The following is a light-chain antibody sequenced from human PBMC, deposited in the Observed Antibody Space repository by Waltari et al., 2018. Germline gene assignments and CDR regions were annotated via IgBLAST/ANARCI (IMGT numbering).Light chain of an antibody. CDR2: DDN. J-gene: IGLJ3*02. V-gene: IGLV2-23*01. CDR3: CSYAGSYTWV. Sequence: QSALTQPASVSGSPGQSITISCTGTSSDGGNYNLVSWYQQYPGKAPKVMIYDDNRRPSWVSDRFSGSKSGNTASLTISGVQAEDEADYYCCSYAGSYTWVFGGGTKLTVL. CDR1: SSDGGNYNL.